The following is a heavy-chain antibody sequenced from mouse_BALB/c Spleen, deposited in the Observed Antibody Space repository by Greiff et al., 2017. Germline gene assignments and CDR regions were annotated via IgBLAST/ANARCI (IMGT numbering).Heavy chain of an antibody. CDR1: GYSFTGYT. CDR2: INPYNGGT. D-gene: IGHD1-1*01. CDR3: ARSFTTFAY. J-gene: IGHJ3*01. Sequence: EVQLQQSGPELVKPGASMKISCKASGYSFTGYTMNWVKQSPGKNLEWIGHINPYNGGTNYNQKFKGKATLTVDKSSSTAYMELLSLTSEDSAVYYCARSFTTFAYWGQGTLVTVSA. V-gene: IGHV1-18*01.